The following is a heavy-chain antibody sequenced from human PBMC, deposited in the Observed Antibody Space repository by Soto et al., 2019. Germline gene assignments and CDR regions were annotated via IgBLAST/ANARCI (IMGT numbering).Heavy chain of an antibody. V-gene: IGHV4-61*01. J-gene: IGHJ4*02. D-gene: IGHD7-27*01. CDR1: GGSVSSGNYH. CDR2: MSYSGRT. Sequence: PSETLSLTCTVSGGSVSSGNYHWSWIRQPPGMGLEWIGFMSYSGRTDYNPSLKSRATISVDMSKNQFSLKLSSVTAADTAVYYCARVGWGGDSWGQGTLVTVSS. CDR3: ARVGWGGDS.